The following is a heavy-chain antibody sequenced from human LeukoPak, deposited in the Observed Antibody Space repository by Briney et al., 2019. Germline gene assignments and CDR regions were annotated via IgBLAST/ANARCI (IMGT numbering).Heavy chain of an antibody. Sequence: ASVKVSCKASGYTFTSYGISWVRQAPGQGLEWMGWISAYNGNTNYAQKLQGRVTMTTDTSTSTAYMELRSLRSDDTAVYYCARAVDIASYCSSTSCYSFLHYFDYWGQGTLVTVSS. CDR2: ISAYNGNT. V-gene: IGHV1-18*01. CDR1: GYTFTSYG. J-gene: IGHJ4*02. CDR3: ARAVDIASYCSSTSCYSFLHYFDY. D-gene: IGHD2-2*01.